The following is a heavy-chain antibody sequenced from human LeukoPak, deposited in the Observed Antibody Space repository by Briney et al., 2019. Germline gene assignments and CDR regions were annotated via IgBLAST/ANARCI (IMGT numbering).Heavy chain of an antibody. J-gene: IGHJ5*02. CDR3: AHSSESIVVVPAAIRGNNWFDP. V-gene: IGHV2-5*01. Sequence: SGPTLVKPTQTLTLTCTFSGFSLSTSGVGVGWIRQPPGKALEWLALIYWNDDKRYSPSLKSRLTITKDTSKNQVVLTMTNMDLVDTATYYCAHSSESIVVVPAAIRGNNWFDPWGQGTLVTVSS. CDR1: GFSLSTSGVG. D-gene: IGHD2-2*02. CDR2: IYWNDDK.